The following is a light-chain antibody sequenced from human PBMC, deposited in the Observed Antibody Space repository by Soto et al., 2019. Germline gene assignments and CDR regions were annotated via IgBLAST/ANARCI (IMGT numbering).Light chain of an antibody. J-gene: IGLJ2*01. CDR1: TSNIGSNT. CDR3: VAWDDSLNGPV. Sequence: QSVLTQPPSASGTPGQRVTISCSGSTSNIGSNTVNWHQQLPGTAPKLLIYSNDQRPSGVPDRFSGSKSGTSASLAINGLQSEDEADYYCVAWDDSLNGPVFGGGTKLTVL. CDR2: SND. V-gene: IGLV1-44*01.